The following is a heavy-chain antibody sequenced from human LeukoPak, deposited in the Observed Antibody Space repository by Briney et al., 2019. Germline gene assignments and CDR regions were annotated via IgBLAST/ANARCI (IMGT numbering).Heavy chain of an antibody. V-gene: IGHV4-34*01. Sequence: SETLSLTCAVYGGSFSGYYWSWIRQPPGKGMEWIGEINHSGSTNYNPSLKSRVTISVDTSKNQFSLKLSSVTAADTAVYYCARVARTKPNISWTPFDYWGQGTLVTVSS. J-gene: IGHJ4*02. D-gene: IGHD1-7*01. CDR2: INHSGST. CDR1: GGSFSGYY. CDR3: ARVARTKPNISWTPFDY.